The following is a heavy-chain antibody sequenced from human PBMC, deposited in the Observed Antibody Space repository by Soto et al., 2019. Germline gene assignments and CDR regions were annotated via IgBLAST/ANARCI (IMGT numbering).Heavy chain of an antibody. V-gene: IGHV4-31*03. CDR1: GGSISSGGYN. D-gene: IGHD4-4*01. CDR2: IYYSGST. Sequence: SETLSLTCTVSGGSISSGGYNWSWIRQHPGKGLEWSGYIYYSGSTYYNPSLKRRGTISVDTSKKQFSLKLSSVTAADTAVYYCARDLDVYSSWGWGGPYGMDVWGQGTTVTVSS. CDR3: ARDLDVYSSWGWGGPYGMDV. J-gene: IGHJ6*02.